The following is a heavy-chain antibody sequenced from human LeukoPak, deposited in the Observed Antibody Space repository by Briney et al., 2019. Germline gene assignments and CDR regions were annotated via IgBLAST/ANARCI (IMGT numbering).Heavy chain of an antibody. CDR2: ISDSGGST. Sequence: GGSLRLSCVASGFILSRYAMTWVRQAPGKGLKWVSAISDSGGSTYYADSVKGRFTISRDNAKNTLYLQMNSLRAEDTAVYYCXKSPVQLERGGVVWYYYYYMDVWGKGTTVTVSS. CDR1: GFILSRYA. D-gene: IGHD1-1*01. V-gene: IGHV3-23*01. CDR3: XKSPVQLERGGVVWYYYYYMDV. J-gene: IGHJ6*03.